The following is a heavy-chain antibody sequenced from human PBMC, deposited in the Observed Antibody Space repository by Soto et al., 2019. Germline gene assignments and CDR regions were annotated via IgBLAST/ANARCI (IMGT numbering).Heavy chain of an antibody. CDR2: ISSSSTI. J-gene: IGHJ6*03. Sequence: GGSLRLSCAASGFTFSSYSMNWVRQAPGKGLEWVSYISSSSTIYYADSVKGRFTISRDNAKNSLYLQMNSLRAEDTAVYYCARVQHGLRYFDWLSHYYYYMEVWGKGTTVTVSS. CDR1: GFTFSSYS. CDR3: ARVQHGLRYFDWLSHYYYYMEV. D-gene: IGHD3-9*01. V-gene: IGHV3-48*01.